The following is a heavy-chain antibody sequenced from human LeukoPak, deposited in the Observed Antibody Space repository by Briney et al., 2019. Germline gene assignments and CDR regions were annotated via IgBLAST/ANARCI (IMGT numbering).Heavy chain of an antibody. J-gene: IGHJ4*02. CDR2: ISYDGSNK. D-gene: IGHD6-19*01. V-gene: IGHV3-30*03. CDR1: GFTFSSYG. Sequence: GGSLRLSCAASGFTFSSYGMHWVRQAPGKGLEWVAVISYDGSNKYYADSVKGRFTISRDNSKNTLYLQMNSLRAEDTAVYYCARGGWYIDFWGQGTLVTVSS. CDR3: ARGGWYIDF.